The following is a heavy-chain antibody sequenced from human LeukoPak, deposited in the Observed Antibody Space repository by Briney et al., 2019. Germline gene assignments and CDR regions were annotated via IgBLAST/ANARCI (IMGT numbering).Heavy chain of an antibody. V-gene: IGHV3-21*01. CDR3: AREGGYYYDSSGYYLPQGPFDY. Sequence: GGSLRLSCAASGFTFSSYSMNWVRQAPGKGLEWVSSISSSSSYIYYADSVKGRFTISRDNAKNSLYLQMNSLRAEDTAVYYCAREGGYYYDSSGYYLPQGPFDYWGQGTLVTVSS. J-gene: IGHJ4*02. D-gene: IGHD3-22*01. CDR1: GFTFSSYS. CDR2: ISSSSSYI.